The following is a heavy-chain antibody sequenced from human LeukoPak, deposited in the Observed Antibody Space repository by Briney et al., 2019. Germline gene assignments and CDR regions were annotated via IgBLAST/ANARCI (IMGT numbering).Heavy chain of an antibody. CDR3: VRDVGYCSGGSCYS. CDR2: ISSSSSTI. D-gene: IGHD2-15*01. CDR1: GFTFSSYS. J-gene: IGHJ4*02. Sequence: GRSLRLSCAASGFTFSSYSMNWVRQAPGKGLEWVSYISSSSSTIYYADSVKGRFTISRDNAKNSLYLQMNSLRDEDTAVYYCVRDVGYCSGGSCYSWGQGTLVTVSS. V-gene: IGHV3-48*02.